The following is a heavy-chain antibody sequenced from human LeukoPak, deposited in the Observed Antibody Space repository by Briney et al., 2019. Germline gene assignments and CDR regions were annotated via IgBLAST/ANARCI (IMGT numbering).Heavy chain of an antibody. J-gene: IGHJ3*02. D-gene: IGHD2-2*01. CDR1: GASFSTNY. CDR2: VFDSGST. CDR3: ARPCSSTSCYHAFDI. V-gene: IGHV4-59*08. Sequence: PSETLSLTCSVSGASFSTNYWSWIRQPPGRGLEWIGYVFDSGSTNYNPSLKSRVTISVDTSKNQFSLKLSSVTAADTAVYYCARPCSSTSCYHAFDIWGQGTMVTVSS.